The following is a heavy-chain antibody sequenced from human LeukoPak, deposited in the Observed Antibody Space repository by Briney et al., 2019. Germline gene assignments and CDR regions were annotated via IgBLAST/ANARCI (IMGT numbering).Heavy chain of an antibody. Sequence: GGSLRLSCAASGFTFSSYAMSWVRQAPGKGLEWVSAISGSGGSTYYADSVKGRFTISRDNSKNTLYLQMNSLRAEDTAVYYCAKDRACSGTSCYKFDPWGQGTLVTVSS. V-gene: IGHV3-23*01. J-gene: IGHJ5*02. CDR3: AKDRACSGTSCYKFDP. CDR1: GFTFSSYA. D-gene: IGHD2-2*02. CDR2: ISGSGGST.